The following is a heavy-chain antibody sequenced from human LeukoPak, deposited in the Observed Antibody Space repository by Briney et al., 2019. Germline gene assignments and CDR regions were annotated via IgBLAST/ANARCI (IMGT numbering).Heavy chain of an antibody. CDR2: IIPIFGTA. J-gene: IGHJ4*02. V-gene: IGHV1-69*13. CDR1: GGTFSSYA. D-gene: IGHD3-3*01. Sequence: SVKVSCKASGGTFSSYAISWVRQAPRQGLEWMGGIIPIFGTANYAQKFQGRVTITADESTSTAYMELSSQRSEDTAVYYCARGPLRFLEWFLHWGQGTLVTVSS. CDR3: ARGPLRFLEWFLH.